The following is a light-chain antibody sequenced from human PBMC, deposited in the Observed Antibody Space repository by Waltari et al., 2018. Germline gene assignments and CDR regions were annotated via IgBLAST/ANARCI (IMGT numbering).Light chain of an antibody. CDR1: RSDVGGYDF. CDR2: DVT. J-gene: IGLJ1*01. V-gene: IGLV2-14*03. CDR3: ASYPSSSNYV. Sequence: HSALTQPASVSGSPGQSITISCTGTRSDVGGYDFVSWYRQHPEKAPNLIIFDVTERPSGLSARFPGAKAGNTASLAIAGLQSDDEADYYCASYPSSSNYVFGSGTTVTV.